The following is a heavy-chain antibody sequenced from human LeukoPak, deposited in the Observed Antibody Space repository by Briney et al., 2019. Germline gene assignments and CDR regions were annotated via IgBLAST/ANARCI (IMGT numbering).Heavy chain of an antibody. D-gene: IGHD4-17*01. Sequence: PGGSLRLSCAVSGFTFSSYAMTWVRQAPGRWLEWVSSIRGSGGGTDYADSVRGRFTISRDNSKNTLYLQMNSLRAEDTAIYYRSRDPNGDYVGAFDFQRWGQGTLVTVSS. CDR2: IRGSGGGT. V-gene: IGHV3-23*01. CDR1: GFTFSSYA. CDR3: SRDPNGDYVGAFDFQR. J-gene: IGHJ1*01.